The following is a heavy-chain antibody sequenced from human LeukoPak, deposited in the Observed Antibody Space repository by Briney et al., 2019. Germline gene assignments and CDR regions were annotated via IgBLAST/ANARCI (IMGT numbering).Heavy chain of an antibody. CDR2: IYHSGST. J-gene: IGHJ4*02. CDR1: GGSISSGGYY. Sequence: SETLSLTCTVSGGSISSGGYYWSWIRQPPGKALEWIGYIYHSGSTYYNPSLKSRVTISVDRSKNQFSLKLSSVTAADTAVYYCARDGAAAAKPFDYWGQGTLVTVSS. D-gene: IGHD6-13*01. V-gene: IGHV4-30-2*01. CDR3: ARDGAAAAKPFDY.